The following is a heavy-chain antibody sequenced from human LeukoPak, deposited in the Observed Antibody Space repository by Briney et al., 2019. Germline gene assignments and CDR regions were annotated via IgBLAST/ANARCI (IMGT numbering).Heavy chain of an antibody. CDR2: ISSSGSTI. Sequence: TGGSLRLSCAASGFTFTSYSMNWVRQAPGKGLEWVSYISSSGSTIYYADSVKGRFTISRDNAKRSLYLQMNSLRAEDTAVYYCARDLGGYGDYGTNFDYWGQGTLVTVSS. V-gene: IGHV3-48*04. J-gene: IGHJ4*02. CDR1: GFTFTSYS. CDR3: ARDLGGYGDYGTNFDY. D-gene: IGHD4-17*01.